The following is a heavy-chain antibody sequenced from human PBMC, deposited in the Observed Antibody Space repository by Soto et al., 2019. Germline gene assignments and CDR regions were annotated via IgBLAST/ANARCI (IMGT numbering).Heavy chain of an antibody. J-gene: IGHJ4*02. CDR2: THTGGGA. CDR1: GFTVSRYY. Sequence: GGSLRLSCAASGFTVSRYYMTWVRQAQGKGLEWVSVTHTGGGALYADSVKGRFTISRQESKNTVYLQMNSLRPEDTAVYYCARDGPTTVTYYFDYWGQGTLVTVSS. V-gene: IGHV3-53*04. CDR3: ARDGPTTVTYYFDY. D-gene: IGHD4-17*01.